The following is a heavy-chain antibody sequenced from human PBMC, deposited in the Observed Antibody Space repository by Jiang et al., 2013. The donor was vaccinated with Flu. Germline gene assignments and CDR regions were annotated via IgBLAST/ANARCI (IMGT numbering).Heavy chain of an antibody. D-gene: IGHD4-17*01. Sequence: IDWDDDKYYSTSLKTRLTISKDTSKNQVVLTMTNMDPVDTATYYCARTFSTVTNPYSSDYWGQGTLVTVSS. V-gene: IGHV2-70*01. CDR3: ARTFSTVTNPYSSDY. CDR2: IDWDDDK. J-gene: IGHJ4*02.